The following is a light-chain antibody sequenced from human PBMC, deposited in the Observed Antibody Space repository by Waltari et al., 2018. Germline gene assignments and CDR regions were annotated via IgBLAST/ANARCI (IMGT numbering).Light chain of an antibody. CDR2: RVS. J-gene: IGKJ1*01. V-gene: IGKV2-30*01. Sequence: DVVMTQSPLSLPVTLGQPASISCRSSQSLVSSDGNTYLCWFQQRPGQSPRRLIYRVSNRDSGVPDRFSGSGSGTDVTLKISRVEAEDVGVYYCMQGTHWPPWTFGQGTRVEIK. CDR3: MQGTHWPPWT. CDR1: QSLVSSDGNTY.